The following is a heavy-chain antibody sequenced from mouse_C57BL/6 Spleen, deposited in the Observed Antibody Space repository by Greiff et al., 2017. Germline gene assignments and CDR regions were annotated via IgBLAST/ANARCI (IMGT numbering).Heavy chain of an antibody. CDR1: GFNIKDYY. V-gene: IGHV14-1*01. J-gene: IGHJ1*03. D-gene: IGHD2-5*01. Sequence: EVQLQQSGAELVRPGASVKLSCTASGFNIKDYYMHWVKQRPEQGLEWIGRIDPEDGDTEYAPKFQGKATMTADTSSNTAYLRLSSLTSEDTAVYYCTTGGNSNYDYWYFDVWGTGTTVTVSS. CDR3: TTGGNSNYDYWYFDV. CDR2: IDPEDGDT.